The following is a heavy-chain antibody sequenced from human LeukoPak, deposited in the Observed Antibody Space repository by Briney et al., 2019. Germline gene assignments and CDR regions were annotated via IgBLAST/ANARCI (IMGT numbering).Heavy chain of an antibody. V-gene: IGHV4-30-4*01. CDR1: GGSIISGPHY. Sequence: PSETLSLTCAVSGGSIISGPHYGSWIRQPPGKGLEWNGYIYYSVTTYYNPSLKSRVTISRDTYKSQCALKLSTVTAADTAVYYCARVVFGEVDWFAPWSQGTLVTVYS. CDR3: ARVVFGEVDWFAP. CDR2: IYYSVTT. D-gene: IGHD3-10*01. J-gene: IGHJ5*02.